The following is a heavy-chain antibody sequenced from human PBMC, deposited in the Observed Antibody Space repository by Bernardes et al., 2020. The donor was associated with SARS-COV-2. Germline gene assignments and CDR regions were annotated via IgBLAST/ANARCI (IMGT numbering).Heavy chain of an antibody. D-gene: IGHD3-10*01. CDR1: GGSISSGDYY. CDR3: ARGEYYYGSGSPPNWFDP. V-gene: IGHV4-30-4*01. CDR2: IYYSGST. Sequence: SETLSLTCTVSGGSISSGDYYWSWMRQPPGKGLEWIWYIYYSGSTYYNPSLKSRVTISADTFKNQFYLKLRSVTAADTAVYYCARGEYYYGSGSPPNWFDPWGQGTLVTVSS. J-gene: IGHJ5*02.